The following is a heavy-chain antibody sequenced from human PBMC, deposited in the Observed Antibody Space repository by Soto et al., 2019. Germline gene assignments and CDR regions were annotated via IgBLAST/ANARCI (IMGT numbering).Heavy chain of an antibody. CDR2: ILQAGSTT. J-gene: IGHJ1*01. CDR3: AKDAVKGDGWWLAAD. CDR1: GFTFSDFA. V-gene: IGHV3-23*03. Sequence: EVQLLESGGGLVQPGGSLRLSCGASGFTFSDFAMMWVRQAPGKGLESVSGILQAGSTTYYADSVKGRFTISRENSKNTLFLQMDSLRVEDTAIYYCAKDAVKGDGWWLAADWGQGTLVTVSS. D-gene: IGHD2-21*02.